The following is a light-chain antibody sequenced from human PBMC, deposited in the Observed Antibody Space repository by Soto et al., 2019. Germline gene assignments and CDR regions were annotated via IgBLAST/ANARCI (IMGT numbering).Light chain of an antibody. CDR1: QSISNNY. V-gene: IGKV3-20*01. CDR2: GAS. CDR3: QQYGSSGT. Sequence: EIVMKQSPATLSVSPRERATLACRASQSISNNYLPWYQEKPGQAPRLLIYGASNRAPGIPDRFSGSGSVTDFTLTISSLEPDDFAVYYCQQYGSSGTFGQGTKVDIK. J-gene: IGKJ1*01.